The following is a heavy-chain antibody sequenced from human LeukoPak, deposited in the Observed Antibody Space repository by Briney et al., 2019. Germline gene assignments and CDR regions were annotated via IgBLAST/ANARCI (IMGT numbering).Heavy chain of an antibody. J-gene: IGHJ4*02. CDR3: ARANLLQSWDY. Sequence: KPSETLSLTCTVSGGSISSYYWSWIRPPPGKGLEWIGYIYYSGSTNYNPSLKSRVTISVDTSKNQFSLKLSSVTAADTAVYYCARANLLQSWDYWGPGTLVTVSS. D-gene: IGHD4-11*01. V-gene: IGHV4-59*01. CDR1: GGSISSYY. CDR2: IYYSGST.